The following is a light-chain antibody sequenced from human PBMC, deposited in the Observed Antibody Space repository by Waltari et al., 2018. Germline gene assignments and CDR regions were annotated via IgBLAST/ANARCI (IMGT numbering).Light chain of an antibody. CDR3: QQYNKWPPMYT. CDR1: QSVSSD. V-gene: IGKV3-15*01. Sequence: EIIMTQSPATLSVSPGERATLSCRASQSVSSDLAWYQQKPGQAPRLLIYRASIRATGIPARFSGSGSGTEFTLTISSLQSEDFAVYYCQQYNKWPPMYTFGQGTKLDIK. J-gene: IGKJ2*01. CDR2: RAS.